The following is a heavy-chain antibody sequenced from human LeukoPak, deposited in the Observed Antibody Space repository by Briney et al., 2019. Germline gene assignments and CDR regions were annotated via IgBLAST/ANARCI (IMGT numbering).Heavy chain of an antibody. CDR1: GFTFSNYA. CDR2: IYGSGATT. V-gene: IGHV3-23*01. CDR3: TKDPDSGSQGYFHH. Sequence: GGSLRLSYAASGFTFSNYAMSWVRQAPGKGLEWVSAIYGSGATTFYADFVKGRFTISRDNSRNTLYLQMNSLRAEDSALYYCTKDPDSGSQGYFHHWGQGTLVTVSP. J-gene: IGHJ1*01. D-gene: IGHD1-26*01.